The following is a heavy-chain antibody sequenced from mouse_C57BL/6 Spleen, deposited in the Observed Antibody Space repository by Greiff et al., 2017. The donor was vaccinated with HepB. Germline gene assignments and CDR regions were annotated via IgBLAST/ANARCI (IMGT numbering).Heavy chain of an antibody. D-gene: IGHD1-1*01. CDR3: ARGRLLRDWYFDV. CDR2: INYDGSST. V-gene: IGHV5-16*01. J-gene: IGHJ1*03. Sequence: EVKLVESEGGLVQPGSSMKLSCTASGFTFSDYYMAWVRQVPEKGLEWVANINYDGSSTYYLDSLKSRFIISRDNAKNILYLQMSSLKSEDTATYYCARGRLLRDWYFDVWGTGTTVTVSS. CDR1: GFTFSDYY.